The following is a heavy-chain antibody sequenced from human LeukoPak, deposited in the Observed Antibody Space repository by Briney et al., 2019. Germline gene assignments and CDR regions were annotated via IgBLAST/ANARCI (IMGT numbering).Heavy chain of an antibody. Sequence: GGSLRLSCAASGFSFSDYGIHWVRQAPGKGLEWVAVLSPHGNYEYYADSVQGRFTISRDDSKNTVYLQMNSLRDEDTAVYYCARDWIDRSLDYWGQGTLVTVSS. D-gene: IGHD2-2*03. CDR2: LSPHGNYE. CDR3: ARDWIDRSLDY. CDR1: GFSFSDYG. J-gene: IGHJ4*02. V-gene: IGHV3-33*01.